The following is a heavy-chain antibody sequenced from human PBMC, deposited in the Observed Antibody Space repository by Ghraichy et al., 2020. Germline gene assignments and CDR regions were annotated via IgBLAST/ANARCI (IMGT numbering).Heavy chain of an antibody. CDR3: ARGPFWDYGDYIEWFDP. Sequence: ASVKVSCKASGYTFTSYGISWVRQAPGQGLEWMGWISAYNGNTNYAQKLQGRVTMTTDTSTSTAYMELRSLRSDDTAVYYCARGPFWDYGDYIEWFDPWGQGTLVTVSS. V-gene: IGHV1-18*04. D-gene: IGHD4-17*01. CDR1: GYTFTSYG. J-gene: IGHJ5*02. CDR2: ISAYNGNT.